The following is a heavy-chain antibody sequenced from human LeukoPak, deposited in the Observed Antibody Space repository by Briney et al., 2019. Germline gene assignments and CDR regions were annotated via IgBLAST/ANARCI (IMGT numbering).Heavy chain of an antibody. J-gene: IGHJ4*02. CDR2: INWNGGST. D-gene: IGHD6-19*01. Sequence: PGGSLRLSCAASGSTFDDHGMSLVRQVSGKGLEWVAGINWNGGSTGYGDSVKGRFTISRDNAKNSLFLQMNRLRVEDTALYYCAMGDSSGWYFDYWGQGTLVTVSS. V-gene: IGHV3-20*04. CDR3: AMGDSSGWYFDY. CDR1: GSTFDDHG.